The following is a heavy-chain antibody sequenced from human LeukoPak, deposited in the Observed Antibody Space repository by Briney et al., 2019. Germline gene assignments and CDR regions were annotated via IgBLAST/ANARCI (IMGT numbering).Heavy chain of an antibody. CDR1: GFTFISYW. V-gene: IGHV3-7*01. J-gene: IGHJ4*02. CDR2: IRQDGSEK. D-gene: IGHD3-10*01. CDR3: AGRITMVRGVIINWLKRNFDY. Sequence: PGGSRRLSGPASGFTFISYWMSWFRQAPGKGREWLPTIRQDGSEKYYVDSVKGRFTISRDNAKNSLYLQMNSLRAEDTAVYYCAGRITMVRGVIINWLKRNFDYWGQGTLVTVSS.